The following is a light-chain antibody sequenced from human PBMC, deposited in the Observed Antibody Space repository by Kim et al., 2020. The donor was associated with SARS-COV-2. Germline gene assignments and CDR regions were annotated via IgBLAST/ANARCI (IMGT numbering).Light chain of an antibody. CDR1: SSDVGGYDY. V-gene: IGLV2-11*01. CDR3: CSYAGGYSWM. J-gene: IGLJ3*02. Sequence: GQSVAISCTGTSSDVGGYDYVTWYKHHPGEAPKVVIHDVTRRPSGVPDRFSGSKSGNTASLTISGLQPEDEADYYCCSYAGGYSWMFGGGTKLTVL. CDR2: DVT.